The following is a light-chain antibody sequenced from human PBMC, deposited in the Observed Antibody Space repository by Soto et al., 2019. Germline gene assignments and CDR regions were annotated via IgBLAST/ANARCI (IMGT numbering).Light chain of an antibody. CDR1: QSISSW. CDR3: QQYNVYST. V-gene: IGKV1-5*03. CDR2: KAS. Sequence: DIQMTQSPSPLSASIGDRVNITCRASQSISSWLAWYQQKPGKAPKVLIYKASNLESGVPSRFSGSGSETEFTLTISSLQPDDFATYYCQQYNVYSTFVGGTKVDIK. J-gene: IGKJ4*01.